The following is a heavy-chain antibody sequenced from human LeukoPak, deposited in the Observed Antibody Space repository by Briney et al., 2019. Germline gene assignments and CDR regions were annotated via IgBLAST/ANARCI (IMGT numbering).Heavy chain of an antibody. D-gene: IGHD6-19*01. CDR1: GFTFSSYG. J-gene: IGHJ4*02. Sequence: GGSLRLSCAASGFTFSSYGMHWVRQAPGKGLEWVAVISYDGSNKYYADSVRGRFTISRDNSKNTLYLQMNSLRAEDTALYYCAKDIRQGYSSGWYYFDYWGQGTLVTVSS. CDR2: ISYDGSNK. V-gene: IGHV3-30*18. CDR3: AKDIRQGYSSGWYYFDY.